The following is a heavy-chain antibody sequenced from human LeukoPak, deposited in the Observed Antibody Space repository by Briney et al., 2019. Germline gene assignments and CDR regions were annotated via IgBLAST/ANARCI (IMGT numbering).Heavy chain of an antibody. CDR2: IWDDGSNK. V-gene: IGHV3-33*01. D-gene: IGHD5-18*01. CDR3: ARDGDKAMVMASFLDY. CDR1: GFTFSSYG. Sequence: GRSLRLSCAASGFTFSSYGMRWVRQAPGKVLEWGAVIWDDGSNKYYADSVNRRFTSSSNNSKNTLFLQMNSLRAEDTAVYYCARDGDKAMVMASFLDYWGQGTLVSVSS. J-gene: IGHJ4*02.